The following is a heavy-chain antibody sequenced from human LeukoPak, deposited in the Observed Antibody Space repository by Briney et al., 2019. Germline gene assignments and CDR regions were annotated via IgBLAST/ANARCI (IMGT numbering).Heavy chain of an antibody. CDR2: ISAYNGNT. CDR1: GYTFTSYG. V-gene: IGHV1-18*01. D-gene: IGHD2-15*01. J-gene: IGHJ6*02. CDR3: AGDVGGAAYYYYYGMDV. Sequence: ASVKVSCKASGYTFTSYGISWVRQAPGQGLEWMGWISAYNGNTNYAQKLQGRVTMTTDTSTSTAYMELRSLRSDDTAVYYCAGDVGGAAYYYYYGMDVWGQGTTVTVSS.